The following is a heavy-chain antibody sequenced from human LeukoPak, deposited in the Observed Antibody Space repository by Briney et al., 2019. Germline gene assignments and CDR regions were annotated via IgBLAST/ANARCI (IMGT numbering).Heavy chain of an antibody. D-gene: IGHD2-21*02. CDR3: ARVYCGGDCYSRGSSWFDP. Sequence: SETLSLTCSVSGGSISRYYWSWVRQPPGKGLEWIGYIYNNASTSYTPSLKSRLFMSVDTSTNKVSLKLRSVTEADTAIYYCARVYCGGDCYSRGSSWFDPWGQGTLVTVSS. V-gene: IGHV4-59*01. CDR2: IYNNAST. J-gene: IGHJ5*02. CDR1: GGSISRYY.